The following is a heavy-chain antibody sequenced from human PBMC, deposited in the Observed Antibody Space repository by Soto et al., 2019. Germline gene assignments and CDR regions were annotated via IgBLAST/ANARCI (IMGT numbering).Heavy chain of an antibody. J-gene: IGHJ4*02. CDR1: GFTFSSYG. Sequence: QVQLVESGGGVVQPGRSLRLSCAASGFTFSSYGMHWVRQAPGKGLEWVAVIWYDGSNKYYADSVKGRFTISRDNSKNTLYLQMNSLRAEDTAVYYCARRGIAARSAFDYWGQGTLVTVSS. V-gene: IGHV3-33*01. D-gene: IGHD6-6*01. CDR3: ARRGIAARSAFDY. CDR2: IWYDGSNK.